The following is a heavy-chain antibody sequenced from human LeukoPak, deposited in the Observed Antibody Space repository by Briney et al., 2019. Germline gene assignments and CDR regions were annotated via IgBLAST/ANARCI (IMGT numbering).Heavy chain of an antibody. CDR3: AKDSGSGSYYYDH. V-gene: IGHV3-15*01. CDR1: GFTVSSNY. D-gene: IGHD3-10*01. CDR2: IKSKTDGGTT. Sequence: GGSLRLSCAASGFTVSSNYMSWVRQAPGKGLEWVGRIKSKTDGGTTDHAAAVKGRFTISRDDSKNTLFLQMNSLKTEDTGMYYCAKDSGSGSYYYDHWGQGALVTVSS. J-gene: IGHJ4*02.